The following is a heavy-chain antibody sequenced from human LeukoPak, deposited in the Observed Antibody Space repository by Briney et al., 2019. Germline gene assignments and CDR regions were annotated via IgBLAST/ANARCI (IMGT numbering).Heavy chain of an antibody. Sequence: ASVKVSCKASGYIFTEHHINWVRQAPGQGLEWMGWISAYNGNTNYAQKLQGRVTMTTDTSTSTAYMELRSLRSDDTAVYYCARDPGWRGSYPFDYWGQGTLVTVSS. CDR3: ARDPGWRGSYPFDY. CDR2: ISAYNGNT. V-gene: IGHV1-18*01. CDR1: GYIFTEHH. J-gene: IGHJ4*02. D-gene: IGHD1-26*01.